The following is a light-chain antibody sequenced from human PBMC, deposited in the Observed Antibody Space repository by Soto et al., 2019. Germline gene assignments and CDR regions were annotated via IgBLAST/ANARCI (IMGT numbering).Light chain of an antibody. CDR2: DTS. Sequence: EIVLTQSPATLSLSPGERATLSCRASQSVSSFLAWYQQKPGQAPRLLIYDTSNRATDIPARFSGSGSGTDFTLTISSLEPEDFAVYYCQQRSNRLLTFGGGTQVEIK. CDR1: QSVSSF. V-gene: IGKV3-11*01. CDR3: QQRSNRLLT. J-gene: IGKJ4*01.